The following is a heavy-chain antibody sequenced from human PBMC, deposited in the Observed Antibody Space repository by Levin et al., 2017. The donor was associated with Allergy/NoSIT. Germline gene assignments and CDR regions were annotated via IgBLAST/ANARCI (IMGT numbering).Heavy chain of an antibody. CDR1: GFTFSSSG. V-gene: IGHV3-33*01. Sequence: LSLTCAASGFTFSSSGMHWVRQAPGKGLEWVAVIWDDGYKKYYADSVKGRFTISRDNSKNTLYLQMNSLRAEDTAVYYCARVLRFYYYYYLDVWGKGTTVTVSS. J-gene: IGHJ6*03. CDR2: IWDDGYKK. CDR3: ARVLRFYYYYYLDV. D-gene: IGHD5-12*01.